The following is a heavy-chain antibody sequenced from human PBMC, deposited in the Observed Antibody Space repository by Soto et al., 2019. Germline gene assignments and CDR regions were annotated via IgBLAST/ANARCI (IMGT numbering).Heavy chain of an antibody. J-gene: IGHJ6*02. D-gene: IGHD5-12*01. CDR2: LNWNSDGI. Sequence: GGSLRLSCVGSGFTFDDHAMHWVRQIPGKGLEWVSGLNWNSDGIGYADSVKGRFTISRDNAKNSLHLQMSSLRAEDTALYYCARGLRLTYDYYDMDFWGQGTTVTVSS. V-gene: IGHV3-9*01. CDR1: GFTFDDHA. CDR3: ARGLRLTYDYYDMDF.